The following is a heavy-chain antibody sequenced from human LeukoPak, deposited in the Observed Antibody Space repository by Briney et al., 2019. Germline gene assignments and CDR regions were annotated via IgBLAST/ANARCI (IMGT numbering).Heavy chain of an antibody. Sequence: GGSLRLSCAASGFTFSSYAMSWVRQAPGKGLEWVSAISGPGTSTYYADSVEGRFTISRDNSKNTLYLQMNSLRAEDTAVYYCAKGGRDILTGPGYYYYYMDVWGKGTTVTVSS. V-gene: IGHV3-23*01. CDR1: GFTFSSYA. CDR3: AKGGRDILTGPGYYYYYMDV. D-gene: IGHD3-9*01. CDR2: ISGPGTST. J-gene: IGHJ6*03.